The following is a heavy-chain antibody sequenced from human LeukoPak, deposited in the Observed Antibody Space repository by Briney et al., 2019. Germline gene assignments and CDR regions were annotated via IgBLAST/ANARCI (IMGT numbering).Heavy chain of an antibody. J-gene: IGHJ4*02. D-gene: IGHD2-2*01. CDR2: ISSNGGST. CDR1: GFTFSSYA. CDR3: ARGRCSSTSCRGDFDY. Sequence: GGSLRLSCAASGFTFSSYAMHWVRQAPGKGLEYVSAISSNGGSTYYANSVKGRFTISRDNSKNTLYLQMGSLRAEDMAVYYCARGRCSSTSCRGDFDYWGQGTLVTVSS. V-gene: IGHV3-64*01.